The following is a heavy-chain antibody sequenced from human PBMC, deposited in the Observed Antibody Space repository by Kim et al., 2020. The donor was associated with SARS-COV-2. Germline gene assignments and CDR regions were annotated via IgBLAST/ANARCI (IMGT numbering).Heavy chain of an antibody. D-gene: IGHD6-19*01. CDR3: ARGSQQWLVRGAFDI. CDR1: GFTFSSYA. J-gene: IGHJ3*02. V-gene: IGHV3-30-3*01. CDR2: ISYDGSNK. Sequence: GGSLRLSCAASGFTFSSYAMHWVRQAPGKGLEWVAVISYDGSNKYYADSVKGRFTISRDNSKNTLYLQMNSLRAEDTAVYYCARGSQQWLVRGAFDIWGHGTMVSVSS.